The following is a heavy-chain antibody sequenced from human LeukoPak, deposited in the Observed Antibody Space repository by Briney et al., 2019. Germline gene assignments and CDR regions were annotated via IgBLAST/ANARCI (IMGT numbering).Heavy chain of an antibody. J-gene: IGHJ6*02. CDR3: ARARRTVTTPYYYYGMDV. CDR2: ISAYNGNT. CDR1: GYTFTSYG. V-gene: IGHV1-18*01. D-gene: IGHD4-17*01. Sequence: ASVKVSCKASGYTFTSYGISWVRQAPGQGLEWMGWISAYNGNTNYAQKLQGRVTMTTDTSTSTAYMELRSLRSDDTAVYYCARARRTVTTPYYYYGMDVWGQGTTVTVSS.